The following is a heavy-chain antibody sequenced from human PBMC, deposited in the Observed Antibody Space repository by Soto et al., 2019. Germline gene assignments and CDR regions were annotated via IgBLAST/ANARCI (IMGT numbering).Heavy chain of an antibody. Sequence: EVQLLESGGGLVQPGGSLRLACAASGFTFSSFAMSWVRQAPGKGLEWVSAINGRGDGADYADSVKGRFTISRDNSKNALYLQMNSLRAEDTAVYYCAGPGYSSQDYWGQGTLVTVSS. CDR3: AGPGYSSQDY. CDR2: INGRGDGA. CDR1: GFTFSSFA. V-gene: IGHV3-23*01. J-gene: IGHJ4*02. D-gene: IGHD5-18*01.